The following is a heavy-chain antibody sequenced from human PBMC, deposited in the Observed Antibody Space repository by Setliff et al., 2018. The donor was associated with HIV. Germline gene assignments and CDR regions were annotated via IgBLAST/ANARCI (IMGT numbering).Heavy chain of an antibody. CDR3: GGNGYYAIDY. D-gene: IGHD5-18*01. CDR2: INHHKHT. CDR1: GGSFGGYY. Sequence: ETLSLTCTVYGGSFGGYYWSWIRQPTGKGLEWIGEINHHKHTNYNPSLKSRVTMAVDTSKNQFSLKLNSVTAADTAVCYCGGNGYYAIDYWGQGTLVTVSS. V-gene: IGHV4-34*01. J-gene: IGHJ4*02.